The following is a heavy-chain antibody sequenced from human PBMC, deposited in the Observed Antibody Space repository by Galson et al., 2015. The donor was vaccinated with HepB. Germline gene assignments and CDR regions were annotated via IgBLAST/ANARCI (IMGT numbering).Heavy chain of an antibody. J-gene: IGHJ4*02. CDR3: ASGISYSGSYYGN. CDR2: ISGSGGST. V-gene: IGHV3-23*01. D-gene: IGHD1-26*01. CDR1: GFTFSSYA. Sequence: SLRLSCAASGFTFSSYAMSWVRQAPGKGLEWVSAISGSGGSTYYADSVKGRFTISRDNSKNTLYLQMNSLRAEDTAVYYCASGISYSGSYYGNWGQGTLVTVSS.